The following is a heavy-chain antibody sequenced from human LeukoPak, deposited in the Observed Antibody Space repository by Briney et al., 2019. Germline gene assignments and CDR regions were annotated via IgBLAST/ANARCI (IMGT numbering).Heavy chain of an antibody. V-gene: IGHV3-23*01. CDR1: GFAFSSYA. CDR2: IGAAGSFT. Sequence: PGGSLRLSCAVSGFAFSSYAMSWVRQAPGKGLEWVAAIGAAGSFTYYEASVQGRFTVSRDNSKNTLYLQMNSLRAEDTAVYYCAKDRSTSFIDYWGQGTLVTVSS. CDR3: AKDRSTSFIDY. J-gene: IGHJ4*02. D-gene: IGHD2-2*01.